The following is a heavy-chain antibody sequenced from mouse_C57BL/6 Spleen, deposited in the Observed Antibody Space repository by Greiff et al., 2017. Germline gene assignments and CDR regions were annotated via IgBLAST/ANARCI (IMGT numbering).Heavy chain of an antibody. CDR1: GFTFSDYY. Sequence: EVKLVESGGGLVQPGGSLKLSCAASGFTFSDYYMYWVRQTPEKRLEWVAYISNGGGSTYYPDTVKGRFTISRDNAKNTLYLQMSRLKSEDTAMYYCARLDYYGRGGYFDVWGTGTTVTVSS. CDR2: ISNGGGST. D-gene: IGHD1-1*01. CDR3: ARLDYYGRGGYFDV. J-gene: IGHJ1*03. V-gene: IGHV5-12*01.